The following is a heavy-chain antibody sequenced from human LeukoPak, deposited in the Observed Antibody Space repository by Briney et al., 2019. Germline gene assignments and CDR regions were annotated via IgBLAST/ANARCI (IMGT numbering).Heavy chain of an antibody. CDR3: SRGQSISAVAV. CDR2: ISHSGTT. CDR1: GFSISSGHY. V-gene: IGHV4-38-2*02. D-gene: IGHD6-13*01. J-gene: IGHJ4*02. Sequence: SETLFLTCTVSGFSISSGHYWGWTRQPPGKGLEWIASISHSGTTFYNPSLKSRVTISVDTSKNQFSLTVTSVTAADTAVYYCSRGQSISAVAVWGQGTLVTVSS.